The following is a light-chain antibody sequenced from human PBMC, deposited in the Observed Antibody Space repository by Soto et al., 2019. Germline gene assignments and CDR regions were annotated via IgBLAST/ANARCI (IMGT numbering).Light chain of an antibody. CDR1: QSISRW. J-gene: IGKJ1*01. V-gene: IGKV1-5*01. CDR2: DAS. Sequence: IQMTQSPSTLSASVGDSVTITCRASQSISRWLAWYQQKPGKAPNLLIYDASTLKPGVPSRFSGSGSGADFTLTSSSLQPDDFATYYCQQYNTYSAFGQGTKVDIK. CDR3: QQYNTYSA.